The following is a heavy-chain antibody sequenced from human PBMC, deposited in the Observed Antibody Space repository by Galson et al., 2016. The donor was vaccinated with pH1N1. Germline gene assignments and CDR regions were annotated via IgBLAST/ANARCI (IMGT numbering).Heavy chain of an antibody. D-gene: IGHD3-3*02. CDR3: IPFRWANNGVDP. J-gene: IGHJ5*02. Sequence: SLRLSWATSGFPFEEYHIFWVRQAPEMGLEWVSFIRSTVYGETKEYAAAVKGRFIISRDNSKRVAYLQMNSLKTEDTAHYYCIPFRWANNGVDPLGHGSPVIVSS. V-gene: IGHV3-49*02. CDR2: IRSTVYGETK. CDR1: GFPFEEYH.